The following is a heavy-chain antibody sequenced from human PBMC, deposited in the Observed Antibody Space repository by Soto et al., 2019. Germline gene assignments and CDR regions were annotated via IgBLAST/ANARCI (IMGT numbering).Heavy chain of an antibody. D-gene: IGHD3-3*01. V-gene: IGHV3-9*02. CDR1: GLRPDDFA. CDR2: ISGNSGTV. Sequence: EVQLVESGGGLEQPGRSLRLSCAASGLRPDDFAMHWVRQSPEKGLEWVAGISGNSGTVTYADSVSGRFTISRDNAEKSMFLERNSLTSEDTALYFCATVWSSSLEWGFRYWGQGIRVTVSS. J-gene: IGHJ4*02. CDR3: ATVWSSSLEWGFRY.